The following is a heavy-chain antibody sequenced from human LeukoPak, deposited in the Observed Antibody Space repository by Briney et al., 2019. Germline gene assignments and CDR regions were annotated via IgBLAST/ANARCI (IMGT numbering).Heavy chain of an antibody. CDR3: ARGHYGSGSYPDY. D-gene: IGHD3-10*01. Sequence: PGGSLRLSCAASGFTFDDYAMHWVRHAPGKGLEWVSGISWNSGSIGYADSVKGRFTISRDNAKNSLYLQMNSLRAEDTALYYCARGHYGSGSYPDYWGQGTLVTVSS. CDR2: ISWNSGSI. V-gene: IGHV3-9*01. CDR1: GFTFDDYA. J-gene: IGHJ4*02.